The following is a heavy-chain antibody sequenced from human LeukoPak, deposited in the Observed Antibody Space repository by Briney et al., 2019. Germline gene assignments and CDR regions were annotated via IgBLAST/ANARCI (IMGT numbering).Heavy chain of an antibody. CDR1: GFTFSSYG. CDR3: ARDYCGGDCYSFDP. D-gene: IGHD2-21*01. V-gene: IGHV3-33*01. J-gene: IGHJ5*02. Sequence: PGRSLRLSCAASGFTFSSYGMHWVRQAPGKGLEWVAVIWYDGSNKYYADSVKGRFTISRDNSKNTLYLQMNSLRAKDTAVYYCARDYCGGDCYSFDPWGQGTLVTVSS. CDR2: IWYDGSNK.